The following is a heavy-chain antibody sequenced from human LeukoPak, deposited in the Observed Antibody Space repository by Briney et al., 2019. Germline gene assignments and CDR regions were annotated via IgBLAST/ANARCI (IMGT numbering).Heavy chain of an antibody. Sequence: GGSLRLSCAASGFTSSNYGMHWIRQAPGKGLEWVASVRYDGSNKYYVDSVKGRFTISRDNSKNALYLQTNSLRAEDTAVYYCAKDGLSNGDYGGGWFDPWGQGTLVTVSS. D-gene: IGHD4-17*01. CDR3: AKDGLSNGDYGGGWFDP. J-gene: IGHJ5*02. CDR1: GFTSSNYG. V-gene: IGHV3-30*02. CDR2: VRYDGSNK.